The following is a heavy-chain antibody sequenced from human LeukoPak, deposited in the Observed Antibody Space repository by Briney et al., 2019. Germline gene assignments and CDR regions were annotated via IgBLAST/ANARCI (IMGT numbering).Heavy chain of an antibody. D-gene: IGHD1-1*01. J-gene: IGHJ4*02. V-gene: IGHV1-69*13. Sequence: ASVKVSCKASGYTFTSYGISWVRQAPGQGLEWMGGIIPIFGTANYAQKFQGRVTITADESTSTAYMELSSLRSEDTAVYYCARGQRVGGTTYWYFDYWGQGTLVTVSS. CDR1: GYTFTSYG. CDR3: ARGQRVGGTTYWYFDY. CDR2: IIPIFGTA.